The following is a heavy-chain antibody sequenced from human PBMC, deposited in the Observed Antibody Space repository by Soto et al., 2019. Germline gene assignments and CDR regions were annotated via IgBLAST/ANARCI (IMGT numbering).Heavy chain of an antibody. V-gene: IGHV3-7*01. CDR1: GFTFSSYW. Sequence: PGGSLRLSCAASGFTFSSYWMSWVRQAPGKGLEWVANIKQDGSEKYYVDSVKGRFTISRDNAKNSLYLQMNSLRAEDTAVYYCAREGYYYDSSGYYAFDYWGQGTLVTSPQ. D-gene: IGHD3-22*01. CDR2: IKQDGSEK. CDR3: AREGYYYDSSGYYAFDY. J-gene: IGHJ4*02.